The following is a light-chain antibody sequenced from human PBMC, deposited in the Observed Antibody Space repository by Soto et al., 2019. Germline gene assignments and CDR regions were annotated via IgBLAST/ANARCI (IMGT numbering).Light chain of an antibody. Sequence: IVLTPSPGTLSLSPGERATLSCRASQSVSSTYLAWYQQKPGQAPGPLICGASTRATAIPNRFSGSGSGTGFTLTISILAPGDVGVYYCKQYGRSPPITFGQGTRLEI. J-gene: IGKJ5*01. CDR2: GAS. CDR1: QSVSSTY. CDR3: KQYGRSPPIT. V-gene: IGKV3-20*01.